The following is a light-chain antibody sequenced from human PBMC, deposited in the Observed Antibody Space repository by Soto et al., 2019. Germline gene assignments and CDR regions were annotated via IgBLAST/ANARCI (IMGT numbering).Light chain of an antibody. CDR2: SAS. CDR3: HPANSFPLT. V-gene: IGKV1-12*01. Sequence: DLPVTPSPSSVSASVGDRVTITCRTSQDVSSWLAWYQQKPGKAPELLIYSASTLQTGVPSRFSGSGSGTDFTLTISSLQPEDFATYYCHPANSFPLTFGGGTKVEIK. CDR1: QDVSSW. J-gene: IGKJ4*01.